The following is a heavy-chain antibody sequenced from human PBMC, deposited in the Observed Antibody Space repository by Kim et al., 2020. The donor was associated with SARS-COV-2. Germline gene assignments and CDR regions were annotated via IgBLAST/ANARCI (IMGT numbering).Heavy chain of an antibody. CDR2: TYYRSKWYN. Sequence: SQTLSLTCAISGDSVSSNSAAWNWIRQSPSRGLEWLGRTYYRSKWYNDYAVSVKSRITINPDTSKNQFSLQLNSVTPEDTAVYYCARGYYYDSSGYYRNWFDPWGQGTLVTVSS. D-gene: IGHD3-22*01. V-gene: IGHV6-1*01. CDR3: ARGYYYDSSGYYRNWFDP. J-gene: IGHJ5*02. CDR1: GDSVSSNSAA.